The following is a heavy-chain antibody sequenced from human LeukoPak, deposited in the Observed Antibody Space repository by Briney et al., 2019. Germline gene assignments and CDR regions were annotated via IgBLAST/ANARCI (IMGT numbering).Heavy chain of an antibody. CDR2: INPNSGGT. Sequence: ASVKVSCKASGYTFTSYYMHWVRQAPGQGLEWMGWINPNSGGTNYAQNFQGRVTMTRDTSISTAYMELSRLRSDDTAVYYCAREGGITMVRGVMAFDYWGQGTLVTVSS. J-gene: IGHJ4*02. CDR3: AREGGITMVRGVMAFDY. CDR1: GYTFTSYY. D-gene: IGHD3-10*01. V-gene: IGHV1-2*02.